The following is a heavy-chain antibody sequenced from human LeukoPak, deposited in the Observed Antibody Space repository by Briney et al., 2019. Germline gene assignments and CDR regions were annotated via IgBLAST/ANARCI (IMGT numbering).Heavy chain of an antibody. Sequence: PSQTLSLTCTVSGGSISSGDYYWSWIRQPPGKGLEWIGYIYYSGSTYYNPSLKSRVTISVDTSKNQFSLKLSSVTAADTAVYYCARVNVGYYYYGMDVWGQGTTVTVSS. CDR2: IYYSGST. CDR1: GGSISSGDYY. J-gene: IGHJ6*02. CDR3: ARVNVGYYYYGMDV. V-gene: IGHV4-30-4*01.